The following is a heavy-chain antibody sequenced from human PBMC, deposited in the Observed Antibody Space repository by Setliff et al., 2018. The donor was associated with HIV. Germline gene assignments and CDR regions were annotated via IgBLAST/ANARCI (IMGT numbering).Heavy chain of an antibody. CDR2: IFHSGDT. CDR3: ATRPRIAARPFDY. J-gene: IGHJ4*02. Sequence: SETLSLTCTVSGGSISSSTYYWGWIRQHPEKALEWIGYIFHSGDTYYNPSLKSRISMSVDTSKNQFSLELTSLTAADTAVYYCATRPRIAARPFDYWGQGMLVTVSS. V-gene: IGHV4-31*03. CDR1: GGSISSSTYY. D-gene: IGHD6-6*01.